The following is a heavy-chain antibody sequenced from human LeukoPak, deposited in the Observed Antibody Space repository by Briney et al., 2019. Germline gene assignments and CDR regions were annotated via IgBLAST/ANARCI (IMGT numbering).Heavy chain of an antibody. CDR2: INPDSGGT. CDR3: ARDRGDGYNAYYFDY. D-gene: IGHD5-24*01. Sequence: GASVKVSCKASGYTITDYYIHWVRQAPGQGLEWMGWINPDSGGTSYAQKFQGRVTMSSDTSISTAYMELNRLRSDDTALYSCARDRGDGYNAYYFDYWGQGTLVTVSS. CDR1: GYTITDYY. J-gene: IGHJ4*02. V-gene: IGHV1-2*02.